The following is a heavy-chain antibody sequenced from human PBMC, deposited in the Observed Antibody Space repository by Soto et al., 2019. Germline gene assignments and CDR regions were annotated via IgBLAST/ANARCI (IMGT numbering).Heavy chain of an antibody. CDR2: IHHSGST. Sequence: QVQLQESGPGLVKPSETLSLTCAVSGGSISISNWWSWVRQTPGKGLEWIGQIHHSGSTNYSPSLTSRVTISVDKSESQFSLKMNSATAADTAVYYCARGGYYFYMDVWGKGTTVTVSS. CDR3: ARGGYYFYMDV. V-gene: IGHV4-4*02. D-gene: IGHD1-26*01. CDR1: GGSISISNW. J-gene: IGHJ6*03.